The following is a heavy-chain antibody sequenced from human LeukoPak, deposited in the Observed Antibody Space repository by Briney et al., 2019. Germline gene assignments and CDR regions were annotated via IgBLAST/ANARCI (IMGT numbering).Heavy chain of an antibody. J-gene: IGHJ6*02. D-gene: IGHD6-13*01. CDR3: ARGDRQQLVLGGYYYYYGMDV. Sequence: SETLSLTCAVSGGSISSGGYSWSWIRQPPGKGLEWIGYIYHSGSTYYNPSLKSRVTISVDRSKNQFSLKLSSVTAADTAVYYCARGDRQQLVLGGYYYYYGMDVWGQGTTVTVSS. CDR1: GGSISSGGYS. CDR2: IYHSGST. V-gene: IGHV4-30-2*01.